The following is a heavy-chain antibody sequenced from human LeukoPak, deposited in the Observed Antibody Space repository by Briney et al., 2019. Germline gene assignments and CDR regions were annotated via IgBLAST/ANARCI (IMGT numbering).Heavy chain of an antibody. V-gene: IGHV3-30*04. CDR2: ISSDGANR. Sequence: GGSLRLSCAASGFIFSSYTMNWVRQAPGKGLEWVAIISSDGANRNYADSVKGRFTISRDNSKNTLYLQMDSLSTEDTAVYYCAKGVSSWQPSHFDYWGQGTLVTVSS. D-gene: IGHD2-15*01. CDR1: GFIFSSYT. CDR3: AKGVSSWQPSHFDY. J-gene: IGHJ4*02.